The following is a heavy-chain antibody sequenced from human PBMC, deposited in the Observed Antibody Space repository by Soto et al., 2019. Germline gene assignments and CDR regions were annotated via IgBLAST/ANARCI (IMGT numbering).Heavy chain of an antibody. CDR1: GGTFGSNA. CDR2: IIPIFGTT. V-gene: IGHV1-69*15. Sequence: QVQLVQSETEVRKPGSSVKVSCRASGGTFGSNAISWVRQAPGQGLEWMGNIIPIFGTTKNAQNFQGRVTITADESTNTAYMELSRLRSEDTAIYYCAREGYTFGPGAVRGAFDIWGQGTMVTVSS. D-gene: IGHD1-1*01. CDR3: AREGYTFGPGAVRGAFDI. J-gene: IGHJ3*02.